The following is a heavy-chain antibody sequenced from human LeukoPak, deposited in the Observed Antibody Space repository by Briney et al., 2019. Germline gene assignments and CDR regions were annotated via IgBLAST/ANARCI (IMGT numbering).Heavy chain of an antibody. J-gene: IGHJ6*03. CDR2: ISGSGGST. Sequence: QPGGSLRLSCAASRFTFSSYAMSWVRQAPGKGLEWVSAISGSGGSTHYADSVKGRFTISRDNSKNTLYLQMNSLRAGDTAVYYCARDLLGYNYHYMDVWGKGTTVTVSS. CDR3: ARDLLGYNYHYMDV. CDR1: RFTFSSYA. V-gene: IGHV3-23*01. D-gene: IGHD3-22*01.